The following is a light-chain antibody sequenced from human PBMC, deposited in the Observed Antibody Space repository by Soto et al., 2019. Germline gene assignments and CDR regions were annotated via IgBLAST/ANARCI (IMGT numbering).Light chain of an antibody. Sequence: DIQMTQSPSSLSASVGDRVTITCRASQSISNYLNWYQQKPGKAPNLLIYAASSLRSGVPSRFSGSGSGTDFTLTISSLQPEDFATYFCQQSYSTPPWTFGQGTKVDIK. CDR1: QSISNY. CDR2: AAS. V-gene: IGKV1-39*01. J-gene: IGKJ1*01. CDR3: QQSYSTPPWT.